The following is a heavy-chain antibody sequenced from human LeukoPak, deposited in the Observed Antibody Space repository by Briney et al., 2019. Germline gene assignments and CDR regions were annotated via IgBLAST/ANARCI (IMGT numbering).Heavy chain of an antibody. CDR3: ARDQGSSWYFGDWFDP. CDR2: IYTSGST. J-gene: IGHJ5*02. D-gene: IGHD6-13*01. CDR1: GGSISSYY. V-gene: IGHV4-4*07. Sequence: PSETLSLTCTVSGGSISSYYWSWIRQPAGKGLEWIERIYTSGSTNYNPSLKSRVTMSVDTSENQFSLKLSSVTAADTAVYYCARDQGSSWYFGDWFDPWGQGTLVTVSS.